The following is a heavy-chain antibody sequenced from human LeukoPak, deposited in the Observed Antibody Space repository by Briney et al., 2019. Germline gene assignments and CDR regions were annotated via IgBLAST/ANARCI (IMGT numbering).Heavy chain of an antibody. Sequence: SETLSPTCAVYGGSFSGYYWSWISQPPGKGLEWIGEINHSGSTNYNPSLKSRVTISVDTSKNQFSLKLSSVTAADTAVYYCARVLRFLEWWPMDVWGQGTTVTVFS. J-gene: IGHJ6*02. CDR3: ARVLRFLEWWPMDV. D-gene: IGHD3-3*01. CDR2: INHSGST. CDR1: GGSFSGYY. V-gene: IGHV4-34*01.